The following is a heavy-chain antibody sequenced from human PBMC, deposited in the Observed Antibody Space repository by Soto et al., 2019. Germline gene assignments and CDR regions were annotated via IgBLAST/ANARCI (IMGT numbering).Heavy chain of an antibody. V-gene: IGHV3-30*18. CDR2: ISYDGSNK. CDR3: AKDRPSGSRPYYYGMDV. J-gene: IGHJ6*01. Sequence: GGSLRLSCAASGFTFSSYGMHWVRQAPGKGLDWVAVISYDGSNKYYADSVKGRFTISRDNSKNTLYLQMNSLRAEDTAVYYCAKDRPSGSRPYYYGMDVW. CDR1: GFTFSSYG. D-gene: IGHD1-26*01.